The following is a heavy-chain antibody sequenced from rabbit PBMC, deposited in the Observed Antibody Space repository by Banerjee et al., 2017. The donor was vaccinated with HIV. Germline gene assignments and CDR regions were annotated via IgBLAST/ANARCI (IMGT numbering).Heavy chain of an antibody. CDR1: GFSFSSSYD. CDR3: AGSLVDNTNL. J-gene: IGHJ4*01. Sequence: QEQLEESGGGLVKPGASLTVTCTASGFSFSSSYDMCWVRQAPGKGLEWIACINTSSGNTVYATWAKGRFTISKTSWTTVTLQMTSLTVADTATYLCAGSLVDNTNLWGPGTLVTVS. V-gene: IGHV1S45*01. D-gene: IGHD1-1*01. CDR2: INTSSGNT.